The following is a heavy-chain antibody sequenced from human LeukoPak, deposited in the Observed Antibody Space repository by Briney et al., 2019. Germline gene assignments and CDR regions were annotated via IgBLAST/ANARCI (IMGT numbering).Heavy chain of an antibody. CDR3: AKEGSYDILTGYTTKPFDY. Sequence: GGSLRLSCAASGFTFSSYGMHWVRQAPGKGLEWVAFIRYDGSNKYYADSVKGRFTISRDNSKNTLYLQMNSLRAEDTAVYYCAKEGSYDILTGYTTKPFDYWGQGTLVTVSS. CDR1: GFTFSSYG. V-gene: IGHV3-30*02. CDR2: IRYDGSNK. D-gene: IGHD3-9*01. J-gene: IGHJ4*02.